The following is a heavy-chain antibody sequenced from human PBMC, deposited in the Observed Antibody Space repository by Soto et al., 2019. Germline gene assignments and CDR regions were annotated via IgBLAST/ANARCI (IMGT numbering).Heavy chain of an antibody. CDR3: ARRGGSYRYSDY. D-gene: IGHD3-16*02. Sequence: SETLSLTCTVSGGSISSSSYYWGWIRQPPGKGLEWIGSIYYSGSTYYNPSLKSRVTISVDTSKNQFSLKLSSVTAADTAVYYCARRGGSYRYSDYWGQGTLVTVSS. CDR1: GGSISSSSYY. CDR2: IYYSGST. J-gene: IGHJ4*02. V-gene: IGHV4-39*01.